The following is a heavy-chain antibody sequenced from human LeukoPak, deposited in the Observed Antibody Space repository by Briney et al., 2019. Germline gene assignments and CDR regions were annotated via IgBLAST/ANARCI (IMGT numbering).Heavy chain of an antibody. Sequence: QAGGSLRLSCVASGFTLSSYAMSWVRQAPGKGLEWVSAISGDDDTTYYADSVKGRFTVSRDTSKNTLYLQMSSLRGEDTAVYYCGSGPVGTTVPWGQGTLVTVSS. J-gene: IGHJ5*02. V-gene: IGHV3-23*01. CDR2: ISGDDDTT. CDR1: GFTLSSYA. CDR3: GSGPVGTTVP. D-gene: IGHD1-1*01.